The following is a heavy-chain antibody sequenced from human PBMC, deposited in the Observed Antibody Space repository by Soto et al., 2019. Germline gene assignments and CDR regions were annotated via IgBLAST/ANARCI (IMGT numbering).Heavy chain of an antibody. CDR2: INRSGST. Sequence: SETLSLTCAVYGGSFSGYYWSWIRQPPGKGLEWIGEINRSGSTNYNPSLKGRVTISVDTSKNQFSLKLSSVTAADTAVYYCARVADTAMVTNWGQGTLVTVSS. V-gene: IGHV4-34*01. CDR3: ARVADTAMVTN. D-gene: IGHD5-18*01. CDR1: GGSFSGYY. J-gene: IGHJ4*02.